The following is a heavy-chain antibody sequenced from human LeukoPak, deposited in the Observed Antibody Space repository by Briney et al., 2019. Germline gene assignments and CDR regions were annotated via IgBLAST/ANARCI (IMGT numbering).Heavy chain of an antibody. Sequence: GGSLRLSCAASGFTFSSYAMSWVRQAPGKGLEWVSAISGSGGSTYYADSVKGRFTISRDNSKNTLYLQMNSLRAEDTAVYYCAKDLQYSSSWYFGPGGFDPWGQGTLVTVSS. CDR2: ISGSGGST. CDR3: AKDLQYSSSWYFGPGGFDP. J-gene: IGHJ5*02. V-gene: IGHV3-23*01. CDR1: GFTFSSYA. D-gene: IGHD6-13*01.